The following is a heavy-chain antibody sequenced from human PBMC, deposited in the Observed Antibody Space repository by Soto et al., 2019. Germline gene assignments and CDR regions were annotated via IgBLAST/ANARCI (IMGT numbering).Heavy chain of an antibody. J-gene: IGHJ5*02. V-gene: IGHV4-59*01. CDR3: ARAFRGYDILTGYYANWFDP. CDR2: IYYSGST. D-gene: IGHD3-9*01. Sequence: PSETLSLTCTVSGGSISSYYWSWIRQPPGKGLEWIGYIYYSGSTNYNPSLKSRVTISVDTSKNQFSLKLSSVTAADTAVYYCARAFRGYDILTGYYANWFDPWGQGTLVTVSS. CDR1: GGSISSYY.